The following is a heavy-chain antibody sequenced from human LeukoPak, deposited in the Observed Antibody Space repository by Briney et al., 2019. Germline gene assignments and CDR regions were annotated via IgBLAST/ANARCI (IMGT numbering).Heavy chain of an antibody. CDR1: GASISSGYY. CDR2: IYHSGST. J-gene: IGHJ4*02. Sequence: SETLSLTCTVSGASISSGYYWGWIRQPPGKGLEWIGNIYHSGSTYYNPSLKSRVTISVDTSKNQFSLKLTSVTATDTAVYYCARSRRSWSTFDYWGQGTLVTVSS. V-gene: IGHV4-38-2*02. CDR3: ARSRRSWSTFDY. D-gene: IGHD6-13*01.